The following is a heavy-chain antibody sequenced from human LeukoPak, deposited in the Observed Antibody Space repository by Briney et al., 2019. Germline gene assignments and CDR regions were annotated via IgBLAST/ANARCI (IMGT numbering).Heavy chain of an antibody. CDR3: ARTGSTVTMLYPFDH. D-gene: IGHD4-17*01. J-gene: IGHJ4*02. CDR2: XYYSGST. V-gene: IGHV4-59*01. Sequence: SETLSLTCTVSGGSISSXYWSWIRQPPGXXXXXXXXXYYSGSTNYTPSLKSXVSISVDTSKNQFSLKLSSVTAADTAVYYCARTGSTVTMLYPFDHWGQGTLVTVSS. CDR1: GGSISSXY.